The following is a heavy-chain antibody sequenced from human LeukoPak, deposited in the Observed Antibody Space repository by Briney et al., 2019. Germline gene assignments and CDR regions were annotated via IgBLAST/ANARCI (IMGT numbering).Heavy chain of an antibody. Sequence: SETLSLTCTVSGGSISSYYWSWIRQPAGKGLEWIGRIYTSGSTNYNPSLKGRVTISVDKSKNQFSLKLNSVTAADTAVYYCARRGSGWSFDYWGQGTLVTVSS. CDR2: IYTSGST. CDR3: ARRGSGWSFDY. V-gene: IGHV4-4*07. D-gene: IGHD6-19*01. J-gene: IGHJ4*02. CDR1: GGSISSYY.